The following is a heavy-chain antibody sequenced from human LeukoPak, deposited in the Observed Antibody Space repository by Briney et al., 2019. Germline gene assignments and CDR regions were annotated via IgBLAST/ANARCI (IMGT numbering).Heavy chain of an antibody. CDR2: IWYDGSNK. D-gene: IGHD3-9*01. CDR3: ARDPTDWFFDY. J-gene: IGHJ4*02. V-gene: IGHV3-33*01. CDR1: GFTFSSYG. Sequence: GGSLRLSCAASGFTFSSYGMHWVRQAPGKGLEWVAVIWYDGSNKYYADSVKGRFTISRDNSKNTLYLQMNSLRAEDTAVYYCARDPTDWFFDYWGQGTLVTVSS.